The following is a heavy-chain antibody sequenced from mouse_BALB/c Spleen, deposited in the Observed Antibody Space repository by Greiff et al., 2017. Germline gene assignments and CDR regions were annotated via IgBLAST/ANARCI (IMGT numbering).Heavy chain of an antibody. J-gene: IGHJ4*01. D-gene: IGHD1-2*01. CDR1: GFTFSSYG. CDR2: ISSGGSYT. Sequence: EVQRVESGGDLVKPGGSLKLSCAASGFTFSSYGMSWVRQTPDKRLEWVATISSGGSYTYYPDSVKGRFTISRDNAKNTLYLQMSSLKSEDTAMYYCARATGGIAYAMDYWGQGTSVTVSS. CDR3: ARATGGIAYAMDY. V-gene: IGHV5-6*01.